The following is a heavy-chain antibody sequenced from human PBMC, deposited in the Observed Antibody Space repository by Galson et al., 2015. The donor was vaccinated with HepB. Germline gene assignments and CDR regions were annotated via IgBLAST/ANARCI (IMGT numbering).Heavy chain of an antibody. CDR1: GYTFTSYA. Sequence: SVKVSCKASGYTFTSYAIHWVRQAPGQRLEWMGWINAGSGNTKYSQKFQGRVTISTDTSANTAYMELSSLRSEDTAVYYCTRLGGWVAGSDYWGQGTLVTVSS. CDR3: TRLGGWVAGSDY. CDR2: INAGSGNT. J-gene: IGHJ4*02. D-gene: IGHD2-15*01. V-gene: IGHV1-3*01.